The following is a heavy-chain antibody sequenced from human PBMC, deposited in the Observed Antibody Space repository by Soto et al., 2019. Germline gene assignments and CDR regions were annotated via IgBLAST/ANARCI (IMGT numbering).Heavy chain of an antibody. CDR2: ISYDGSNK. V-gene: IGHV3-30-3*01. CDR1: GFTFSSYA. CDR3: AGPGMSSGGRTPIGD. D-gene: IGHD3-10*01. J-gene: IGHJ4*02. Sequence: QVQLVESGGGVVQPGRSLRLSCAASGFTFSSYAMHWVRQAPGKGLERVAGISYDGSNKYYADSVKGRFTISRDNSKNTLYLYMNSLRVEVTGVYFCAGPGMSSGGRTPIGDWGQGTLVTVSS.